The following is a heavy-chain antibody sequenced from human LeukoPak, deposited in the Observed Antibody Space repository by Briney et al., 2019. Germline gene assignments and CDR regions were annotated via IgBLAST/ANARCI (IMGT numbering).Heavy chain of an antibody. J-gene: IGHJ4*02. D-gene: IGHD5-12*01. Sequence: TGGSLRLSCAASGFSFTTFEMSWVRQAPGKGLEWVSMMNDNGDRTYYADSVEGRFTISRDNSKNTLYLQMNNLRAEDTAIYFCVKGGWLDYWGQGTLVTVSS. V-gene: IGHV3-23*01. CDR2: MNDNGDRT. CDR3: VKGGWLDY. CDR1: GFSFTTFE.